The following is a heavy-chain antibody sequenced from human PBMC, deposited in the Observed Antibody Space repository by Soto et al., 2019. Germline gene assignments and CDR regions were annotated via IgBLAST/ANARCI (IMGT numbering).Heavy chain of an antibody. CDR3: ARVSSGYSSGWAPHYYYYMDV. CDR2: IGTAGDT. J-gene: IGHJ6*03. D-gene: IGHD6-19*01. V-gene: IGHV3-13*01. Sequence: PGGSLRLSCAASGFTFSSYDMHWVRQATGKGLEWVSAIGTAGDTYYPGSVKVRFTIARENAKNSLYLQMNSLRAGDTAVYYCARVSSGYSSGWAPHYYYYMDVWGKGTTVTVSS. CDR1: GFTFSSYD.